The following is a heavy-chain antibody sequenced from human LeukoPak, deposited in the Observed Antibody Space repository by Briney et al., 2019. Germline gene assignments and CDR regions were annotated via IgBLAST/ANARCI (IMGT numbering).Heavy chain of an antibody. CDR3: ARISLGAIWGYYYGMDV. J-gene: IGHJ6*02. V-gene: IGHV1-69*13. CDR2: IIPTFDTA. Sequence: SVKVSCKASGGTFSSYSISWVRQAPGQGLEWMGGIIPTFDTADYAQKFQGRVTITADESTSTAYMELSSLRSEDTAVFYCARISLGAIWGYYYGMDVWGQGTTVTVSS. CDR1: GGTFSSYS. D-gene: IGHD1-26*01.